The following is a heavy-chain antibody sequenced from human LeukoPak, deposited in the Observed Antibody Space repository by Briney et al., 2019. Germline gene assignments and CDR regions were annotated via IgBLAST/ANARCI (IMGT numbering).Heavy chain of an antibody. Sequence: PGGSLRLSCAASGFTFSDYYMSWIRQAPGKGLEWVSYISSSGSTIYYADSVKGRFTISRDNAKNSLYLQMSSLRAEDTAVYYCARDTGSYYDSNLWFDPWGQGTLVTVSS. CDR2: ISSSGSTI. D-gene: IGHD3-22*01. CDR3: ARDTGSYYDSNLWFDP. CDR1: GFTFSDYY. J-gene: IGHJ5*02. V-gene: IGHV3-11*01.